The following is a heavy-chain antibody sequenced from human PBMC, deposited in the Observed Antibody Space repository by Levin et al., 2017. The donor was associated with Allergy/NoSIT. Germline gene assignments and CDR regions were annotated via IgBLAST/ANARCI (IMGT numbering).Heavy chain of an antibody. CDR1: GYTFTSYA. V-gene: IGHV7-4-1*02. CDR3: ARGDGSGDYVETYYMDV. Sequence: GESLKISCKASGYTFTSYAMNWVRQAPGQGLEWMGWINTNTGNPTYAQGFTGRFVFSLDTSVSTAYLQISSLKAEDTAVYYCARGDGSGDYVETYYMDVWGKGTTVTVSS. CDR2: INTNTGNP. D-gene: IGHD4-17*01. J-gene: IGHJ6*03.